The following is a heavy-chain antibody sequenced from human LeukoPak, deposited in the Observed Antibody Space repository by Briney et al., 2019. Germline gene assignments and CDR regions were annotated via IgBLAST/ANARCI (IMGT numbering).Heavy chain of an antibody. Sequence: GGSLRLSCAASGFTFSTYGMHWVRQAPGKGLEWVAFIWYDGSNRYYEDSVKGRFTISRDNSKNTLYLQMNSLRAEDTAVYYCARDESGYSPGAIWGQGTMVTVSS. CDR2: IWYDGSNR. J-gene: IGHJ3*02. CDR3: ARDESGYSPGAI. D-gene: IGHD5-18*01. V-gene: IGHV3-33*01. CDR1: GFTFSTYG.